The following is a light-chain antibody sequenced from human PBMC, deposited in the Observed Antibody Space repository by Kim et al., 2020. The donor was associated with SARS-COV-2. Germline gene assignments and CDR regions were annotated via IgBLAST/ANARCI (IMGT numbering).Light chain of an antibody. CDR2: DVN. CDR3: CSYSASSVI. V-gene: IGLV2-11*01. Sequence: PGQSVAISCTGGSSGVGVAAFVSWYQHHPGKAPNLMIYDVNKRSSGVPGRFSGSKSGNTASLTISGLQAEDEADYYCCSYSASSVIFGGGTQLTVL. J-gene: IGLJ2*01. CDR1: SSGVGVAAF.